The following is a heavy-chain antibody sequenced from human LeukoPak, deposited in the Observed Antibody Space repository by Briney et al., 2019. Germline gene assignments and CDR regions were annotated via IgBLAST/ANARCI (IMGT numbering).Heavy chain of an antibody. D-gene: IGHD1-26*01. CDR3: AKALGSGSYSLFDY. CDR2: ISGSGGST. Sequence: GGSLRLSYAASGFTFSSYAMSWVRQAPGKGLEWVSAISGSGGSTYYADSVKGRFTISRDNSKNTLYLQMNSLRAEDTAVYYCAKALGSGSYSLFDYWGQGTLVTVSS. CDR1: GFTFSSYA. J-gene: IGHJ4*02. V-gene: IGHV3-23*01.